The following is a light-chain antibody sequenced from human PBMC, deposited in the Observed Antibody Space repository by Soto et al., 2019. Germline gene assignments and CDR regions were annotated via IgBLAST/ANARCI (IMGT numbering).Light chain of an antibody. Sequence: QSALTQPPSASGSPGQSVTISCTGTSSDVGGYNYDSWYQQHPGKAPKLMIYDVIKRPSGVPDRFSGSKSGNTASLTVSGLQAEDEADYYCSSYAGSNFYVFGTGTKLTVL. CDR1: SSDVGGYNY. J-gene: IGLJ1*01. V-gene: IGLV2-8*01. CDR2: DVI. CDR3: SSYAGSNFYV.